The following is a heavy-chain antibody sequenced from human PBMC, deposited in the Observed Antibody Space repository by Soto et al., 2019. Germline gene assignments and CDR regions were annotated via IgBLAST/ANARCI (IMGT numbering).Heavy chain of an antibody. V-gene: IGHV2-5*02. CDR2: IYWDDDK. CDR1: GFSLSTSGVG. D-gene: IGHD3-10*01. CDR3: AHLVVAGNTYYLDP. Sequence: QITLKESGPPLVKPTQTLTLTCTFSGFSLSTSGVGVGWIRQPPGKALEWLTFIYWDDDKRNSPFLKSRLTITKSPTTNQGVLTKTNMAPVGTANKYLAHLVVAGNTYYLDPWGQGTLVTVSS. J-gene: IGHJ5*02.